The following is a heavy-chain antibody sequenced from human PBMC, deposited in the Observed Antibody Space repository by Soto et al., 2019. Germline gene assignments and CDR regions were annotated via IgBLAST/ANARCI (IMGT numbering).Heavy chain of an antibody. V-gene: IGHV1-46*01. CDR2: VNPSRGST. CDR3: AHALGYSSGFDP. J-gene: IGHJ5*02. D-gene: IGHD5-18*01. Sequence: ASVKVSCKTSGHSFTSYYIHWVRQAPGQGLEWMGVVNPSRGSTNYAQKFQGRLTLTSDTSTSTVHMELSSRISDDTAVFYCAHALGYSSGFDPWG. CDR1: GHSFTSYY.